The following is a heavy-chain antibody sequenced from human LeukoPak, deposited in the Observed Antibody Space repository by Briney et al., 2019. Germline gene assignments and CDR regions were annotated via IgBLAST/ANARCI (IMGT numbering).Heavy chain of an antibody. CDR2: ISYDGSNK. CDR1: GFTFSSYG. D-gene: IGHD4-17*01. V-gene: IGHV3-30*03. CDR3: ARGAPTVTTISAYYGMDV. J-gene: IGHJ6*02. Sequence: GGSLRLSCAASGFTFSSYGMHWVRQAPGKGLEWVAVISYDGSNKYYADSVKGRFTISRDNSKNTLYLQMNSLRAEDTAVYYCARGAPTVTTISAYYGMDVWGQGTTVTVSS.